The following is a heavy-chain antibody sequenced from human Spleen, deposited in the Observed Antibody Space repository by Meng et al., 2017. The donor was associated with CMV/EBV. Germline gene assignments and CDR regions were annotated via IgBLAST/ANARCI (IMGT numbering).Heavy chain of an antibody. CDR2: ISSSSSYI. D-gene: IGHD3-16*02. Sequence: EVQLVESGGXLVKPGWSLXLSCAASGFTSSSYSMNWVRQAPGKGLEWVSSISSSSSYIYYADSVKGRFTISRDNAKNSLYLQMNSLRAEDTAVYYCARDHPHTAIWGSYRYSQSYFDYWGQGTLVIVSS. CDR1: GFTSSSYS. CDR3: ARDHPHTAIWGSYRYSQSYFDY. J-gene: IGHJ4*02. V-gene: IGHV3-21*01.